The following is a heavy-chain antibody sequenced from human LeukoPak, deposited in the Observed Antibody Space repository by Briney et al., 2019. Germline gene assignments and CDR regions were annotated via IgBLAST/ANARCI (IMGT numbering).Heavy chain of an antibody. CDR1: GITFSSYG. J-gene: IGHJ4*02. V-gene: IGHV3-23*01. D-gene: IGHD6-13*01. CDR3: AEDLSSSWDRGFDH. CDR2: VDGSGVST. Sequence: GGSLRLSCAASGITFSSYGMSWVRQAPGKGLEWVSTVDGSGVSTYYAESVKGRFTSSRDNSKNTLYLQMSSLRAEETAVYFCAEDLSSSWDRGFDHWGQGTLVTVSS.